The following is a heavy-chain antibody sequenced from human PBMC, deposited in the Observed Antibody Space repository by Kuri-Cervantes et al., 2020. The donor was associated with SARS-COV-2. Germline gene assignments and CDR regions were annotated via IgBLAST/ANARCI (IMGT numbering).Heavy chain of an antibody. V-gene: IGHV3-23*01. D-gene: IGHD3-10*01. J-gene: IGHJ6*03. CDR3: AKDFLTENYGSGSYYMGYYMDV. CDR2: ISGSGGST. Sequence: GESLKISCAASGFTFDDYAMHWVRQAPGKGLEWVSAISGSGGSTYYADSVKGRFTISRDNSKNTLYLQMNSLRAEDTAVYYCAKDFLTENYGSGSYYMGYYMDVWGKGTTVTVSS. CDR1: GFTFDDYA.